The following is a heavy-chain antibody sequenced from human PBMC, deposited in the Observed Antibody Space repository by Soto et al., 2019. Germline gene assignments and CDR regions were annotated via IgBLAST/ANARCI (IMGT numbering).Heavy chain of an antibody. J-gene: IGHJ4*02. Sequence: QVLLQESGPGLVKPSETLSLTCTVSGVSVNSGSFYWTWIRQPPGKGLEWIGFVSYSGTTKYNASLKSRVTISVDTSRSQISLKGSSVTAADTAVYYCARGATVTHSDYGGQGTLVTVSS. CDR2: VSYSGTT. V-gene: IGHV4-61*01. CDR3: ARGATVTHSDY. CDR1: GVSVNSGSFY. D-gene: IGHD4-17*01.